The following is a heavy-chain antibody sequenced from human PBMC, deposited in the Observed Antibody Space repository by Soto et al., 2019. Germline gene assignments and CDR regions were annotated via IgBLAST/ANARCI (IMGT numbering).Heavy chain of an antibody. CDR2: ISSSSSTI. CDR1: GCTVSSYS. D-gene: IGHD3-3*01. CDR3: ARDPRPYDFWSGYRNYWFDP. V-gene: IGHV3-48*02. Sequence: GSLRLSCAASGCTVSSYSMNWVRQAPGKGLEWVSYISSSSSTIYYADSVKGRFTISRDNAKNSPYLQMNSLRDEDTAVYYCARDPRPYDFWSGYRNYWFDPWGQGT. J-gene: IGHJ5*02.